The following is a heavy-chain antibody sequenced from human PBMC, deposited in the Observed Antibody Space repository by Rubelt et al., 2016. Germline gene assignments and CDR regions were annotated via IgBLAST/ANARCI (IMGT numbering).Heavy chain of an antibody. Sequence: EVQLVESGGGLVNPGGSLRLSCAASAFTFSNAWMNWVRLAPGKGLEWVGRIKSKTDDDTTDYAVNVSGRFTISRDYSENTLFLQMNSLKTEDTGVYYGTTYSRRRPVDIWGQGTMVTVSS. CDR1: AFTFSNAW. D-gene: IGHD2-21*01. CDR3: TTYSRRRPVDI. V-gene: IGHV3-15*01. J-gene: IGHJ3*02. CDR2: IKSKTDDDTT.